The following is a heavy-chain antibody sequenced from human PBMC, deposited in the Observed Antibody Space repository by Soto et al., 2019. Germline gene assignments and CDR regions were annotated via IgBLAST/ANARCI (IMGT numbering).Heavy chain of an antibody. V-gene: IGHV1-3*01. D-gene: IGHD1-26*01. Sequence: QVQLVQSGAEVKKPGASVKVSCKASGYTFTSYAMHWVRQAPGQRLEWMGGINAGNGNTKYSQKFQGRVTITRDTSASTAYMELSSLRSEDTAVYYCARVQLVGATYYWYFDLWGRGTLVTVSS. CDR3: ARVQLVGATYYWYFDL. CDR1: GYTFTSYA. CDR2: INAGNGNT. J-gene: IGHJ2*01.